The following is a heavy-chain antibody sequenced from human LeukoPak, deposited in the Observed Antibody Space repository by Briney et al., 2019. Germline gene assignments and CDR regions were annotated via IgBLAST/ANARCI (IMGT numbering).Heavy chain of an antibody. V-gene: IGHV1-2*02. D-gene: IGHD2-2*01. CDR2: INPNSGGT. J-gene: IGHJ4*02. CDR3: ARPEVDCSSTSCSNY. CDR1: GYTFTGYY. Sequence: SVKVSCKASGYTFTGYYMHWVRQAPVQGLEWMGWINPNSGGTNYAQKFQGRVTMTRDTSISTAYMELSRLRSDDTAVYYCARPEVDCSSTSCSNYWGQGTLVTVSS.